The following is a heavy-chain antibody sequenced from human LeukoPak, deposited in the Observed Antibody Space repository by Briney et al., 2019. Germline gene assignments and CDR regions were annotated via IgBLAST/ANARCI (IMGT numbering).Heavy chain of an antibody. CDR1: GYTFTSYG. Sequence: RASVKVSCKASGYTFTSYGISWVRQAPGQGLEWMGWISAYNGNTNYAQKLQGRVTMTTDTSTSTAYMELRSLRSEDTAVYYCARAPLPDSSGYPLDYWGQGTLVTVSS. CDR2: ISAYNGNT. V-gene: IGHV1-18*01. D-gene: IGHD3-22*01. J-gene: IGHJ4*02. CDR3: ARAPLPDSSGYPLDY.